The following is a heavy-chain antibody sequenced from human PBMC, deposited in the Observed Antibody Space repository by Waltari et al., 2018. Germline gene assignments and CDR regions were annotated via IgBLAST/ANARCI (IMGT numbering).Heavy chain of an antibody. CDR2: IYHSGST. CDR3: ARDGLTGYYAGPFDY. V-gene: IGHV4-38-2*02. D-gene: IGHD3-9*01. CDR1: GYSISSGYY. J-gene: IGHJ4*02. Sequence: QVQLQESGPGLVKPSETLSLTCTVSGYSISSGYYWGWIRQPPGKGLEWIGSIYHSGSTYSNPSLKSRVTISVDTSKNQFSLKLSSVTAADTAVDYCARDGLTGYYAGPFDYWGQGTLVTVSS.